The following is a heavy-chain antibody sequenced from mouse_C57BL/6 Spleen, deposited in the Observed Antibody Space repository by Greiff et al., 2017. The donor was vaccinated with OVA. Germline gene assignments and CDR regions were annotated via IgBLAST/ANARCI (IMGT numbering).Heavy chain of an antibody. CDR2: INPGSGGT. V-gene: IGHV1-54*01. CDR3: ARSYGSTWFAY. CDR1: GYAFTNYL. D-gene: IGHD1-1*01. J-gene: IGHJ3*01. Sequence: QVQLQQSGAELVRPGTSVKVSCKASGYAFTNYLIEWVKQRPRQGLEWIGVINPGSGGTNYNEKFKGKATLTADKSSSTAYMQLSSLTSEDSAVYFCARSYGSTWFAYWGQGTLVTVSA.